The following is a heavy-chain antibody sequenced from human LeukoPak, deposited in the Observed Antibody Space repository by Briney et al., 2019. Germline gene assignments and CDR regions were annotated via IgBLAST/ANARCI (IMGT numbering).Heavy chain of an antibody. CDR2: ISYDGSNK. D-gene: IGHD4-23*01. CDR1: GFTFSTYA. Sequence: PGRSLRLSCAVSGFTFSTYAMHWVRQAPGKGLEWVAVISYDGSNKYYADSVKGRFTISRDNSKNTLYLQMNSLRAEDTAVYYCARVGTVVHFDYWGQGTLVTVSS. CDR3: ARVGTVVHFDY. J-gene: IGHJ4*02. V-gene: IGHV3-30-3*01.